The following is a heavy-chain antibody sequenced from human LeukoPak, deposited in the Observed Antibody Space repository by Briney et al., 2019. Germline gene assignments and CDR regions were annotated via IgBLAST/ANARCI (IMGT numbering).Heavy chain of an antibody. D-gene: IGHD4-23*01. J-gene: IGHJ4*02. V-gene: IGHV3-9*01. CDR3: AKVGTPGYGGNWGGIY. Sequence: PGGSLRLSCAASGFTFDDYAMHWVRQAPGKGLEWVSGISWNSGSIGYADSVKGRFTISRDNSKNTLYLQMNSLRAEDTAVYYCAKVGTPGYGGNWGGIYWGQGTLVTVSS. CDR2: ISWNSGSI. CDR1: GFTFDDYA.